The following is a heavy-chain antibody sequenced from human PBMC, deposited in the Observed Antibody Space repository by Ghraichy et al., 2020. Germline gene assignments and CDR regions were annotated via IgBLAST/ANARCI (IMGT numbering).Heavy chain of an antibody. CDR1: GFIFSSYA. V-gene: IGHV3-30-3*01. D-gene: IGHD6-19*01. J-gene: IGHJ4*02. Sequence: GESLNISCAASGFIFSSYAMHWVRQAPGKGLEWVAVISYDGSKKYYEDSVKGRFTISRDNSKNTLYLQMNSLRAEDTAVYYCAREVPSSGWYNYFDYWGQGTLVTVSS. CDR3: AREVPSSGWYNYFDY. CDR2: ISYDGSKK.